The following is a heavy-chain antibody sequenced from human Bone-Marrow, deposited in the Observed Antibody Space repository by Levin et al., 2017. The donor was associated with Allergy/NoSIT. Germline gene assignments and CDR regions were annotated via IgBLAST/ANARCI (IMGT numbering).Heavy chain of an antibody. CDR3: AYAQNCGGDCYSWFNP. CDR2: IYWDHDK. CDR1: GFSLSSPGVS. J-gene: IGHJ5*02. Sequence: ESGPTLVKPTGTLTLTCTVSGFSLSSPGVSVGWVRQPPGKALEWLALIYWDHDKQYSPSLRSRLSITMDTSKKQVVLTMSNMDPVDTATYFCAYAQNCGGDCYSWFNPWGQGTLVTVSS. D-gene: IGHD2-21*02. V-gene: IGHV2-5*02.